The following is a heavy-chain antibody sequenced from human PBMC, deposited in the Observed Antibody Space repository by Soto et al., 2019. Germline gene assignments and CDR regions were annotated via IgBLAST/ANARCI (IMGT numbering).Heavy chain of an antibody. CDR2: IHSSGSI. D-gene: IGHD3-22*01. CDR3: ARDLDGLHDDTSGPFPRPG. V-gene: IGHV4-30-4*01. J-gene: IGHJ1*01. CDR1: GGSISSGDYY. Sequence: PSETLSLTCTVSGGSISSGDYYWSWIRQAPGRGLEWIGYIHSSGSIYYNPSLKSRATMSIDTAGNQFSPKVSSVTVADTAVYYCARDLDGLHDDTSGPFPRPGWGQGTLVTVSS.